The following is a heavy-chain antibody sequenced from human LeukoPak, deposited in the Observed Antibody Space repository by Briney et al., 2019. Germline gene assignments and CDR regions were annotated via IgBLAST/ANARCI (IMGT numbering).Heavy chain of an antibody. Sequence: SETLSLTCTVSGNSIRSSSYYWGWIRQSPEKGLEWIGSIYYSGSTYYSASFKSRVTISVDTSQNQFSLKLRSVTAADRAVYYCASRYYYDTRGYFLHWGQGTLVTASS. CDR1: GNSIRSSSYY. D-gene: IGHD3-22*01. CDR2: IYYSGST. V-gene: IGHV4-39*01. CDR3: ASRYYYDTRGYFLH. J-gene: IGHJ1*01.